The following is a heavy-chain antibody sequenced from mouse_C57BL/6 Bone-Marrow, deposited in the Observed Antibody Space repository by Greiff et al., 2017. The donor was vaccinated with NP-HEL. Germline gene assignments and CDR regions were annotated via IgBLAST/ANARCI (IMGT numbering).Heavy chain of an antibody. D-gene: IGHD1-3*01. V-gene: IGHV1-82*01. Sequence: VQLVEPGPELVKPGASVKLSCKASGYTFSTSWMNWMKQRPGKGLEWIGRIYPEDGGTHYSGNFEGKASLTVDKPSNSAYLPLSSLTSEEAAVYFCARGESWSGYFDYWGQGTTLTVSS. CDR1: GYTFSTSW. CDR3: ARGESWSGYFDY. J-gene: IGHJ2*01. CDR2: IYPEDGGT.